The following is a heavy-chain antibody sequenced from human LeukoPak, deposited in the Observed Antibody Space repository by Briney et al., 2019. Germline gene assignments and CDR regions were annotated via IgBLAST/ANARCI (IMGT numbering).Heavy chain of an antibody. J-gene: IGHJ6*02. Sequence: PGGSLRLSCAASGFTFNTFWMSWVRQAPGKGLEWVAYIKQDGSEKYYVDSVKGRFTISRDNAKNSLYLQMNSLRAEDTALYYCAKDIVGSGWYGRDYYYGMDVWGQGTTVTVSS. CDR2: IKQDGSEK. CDR3: AKDIVGSGWYGRDYYYGMDV. D-gene: IGHD6-19*01. V-gene: IGHV3-7*03. CDR1: GFTFNTFW.